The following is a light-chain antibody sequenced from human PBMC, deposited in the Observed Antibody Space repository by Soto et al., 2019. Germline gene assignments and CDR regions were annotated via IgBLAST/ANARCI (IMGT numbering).Light chain of an antibody. CDR1: SSDVVSYNL. CDR3: CSYAGSSTL. V-gene: IGLV2-23*01. Sequence: QSALTQPASVSGSPGQSITISCTGTSSDVVSYNLVSLYQQHPGKAPKLMIYEGSKRPSGVSNRFSGSKSGNTASLTISGLQAEDEADYYCCSYAGSSTLFGGGTKLTVL. J-gene: IGLJ2*01. CDR2: EGS.